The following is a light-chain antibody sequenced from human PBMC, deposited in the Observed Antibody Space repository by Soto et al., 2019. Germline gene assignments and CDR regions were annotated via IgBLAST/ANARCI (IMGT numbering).Light chain of an antibody. J-gene: IGKJ5*01. CDR3: QQYGSSPPIT. CDR2: GAS. Sequence: EIVLTQSPGTLSLSPGERATLSCSAIQSVSSNYLAWYQQKPGQAPRLLIYGASSRATGIPDTFTGSGSGTDFTLTISRLEPEDFAVYYCQQYGSSPPITFGQGTRLEI. CDR1: QSVSSNY. V-gene: IGKV3-20*01.